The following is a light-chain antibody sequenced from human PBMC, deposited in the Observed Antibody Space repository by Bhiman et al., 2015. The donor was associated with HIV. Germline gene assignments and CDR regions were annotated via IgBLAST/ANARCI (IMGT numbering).Light chain of an antibody. V-gene: IGLV2-14*03. Sequence: QSALTQPASVSGSPGQSITISCTGTSSDVGGYNYVSWYQQHPGKAPKLMIYDVSNRPSGVSNRFSGSKSVNTASLTISGLQAEDEADYHCSSYTTRNSYVFGSATKVTVL. J-gene: IGLJ1*01. CDR1: SSDVGGYNY. CDR3: SSYTTRNSYV. CDR2: DVS.